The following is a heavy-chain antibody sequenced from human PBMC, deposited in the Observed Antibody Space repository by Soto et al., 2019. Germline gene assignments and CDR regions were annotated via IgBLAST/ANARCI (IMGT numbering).Heavy chain of an antibody. CDR2: IYYSGST. D-gene: IGHD5-18*01. Sequence: QVQLQESGPGLVKPSQTLSLTCTVSGGSISSGGYYWSWIRQHPGKGLEWIGYIYYSGSTYYNPSLKSRVTISVDTSKNPFSLKLSSVTAADTAVYYCAREWRMDTAMAKYYYYYGMDVWGQGTTVTVSS. CDR1: GGSISSGGYY. CDR3: AREWRMDTAMAKYYYYYGMDV. J-gene: IGHJ6*02. V-gene: IGHV4-31*03.